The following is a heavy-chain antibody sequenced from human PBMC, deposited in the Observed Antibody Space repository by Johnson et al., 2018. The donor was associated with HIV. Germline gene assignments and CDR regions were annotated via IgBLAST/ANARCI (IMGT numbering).Heavy chain of an antibody. J-gene: IGHJ3*02. CDR2: IKSESDGGTT. CDR1: EFTFSNAW. V-gene: IGHV3-15*01. D-gene: IGHD3-16*01. Sequence: MQLVESGGNLVKSGGSLRLSCAASEFTFSNAWMTWVRQAPGKGLEWVGRIKSESDGGTTDYAAPVNGRFTISRDDSKDTVYLQMNSLRAEDTAVYYCARGGWGDAFDIWCQGTMVTVSS. CDR3: ARGGWGDAFDI.